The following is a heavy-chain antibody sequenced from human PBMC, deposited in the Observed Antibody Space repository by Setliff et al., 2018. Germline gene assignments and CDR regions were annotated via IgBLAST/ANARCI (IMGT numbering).Heavy chain of an antibody. V-gene: IGHV4-61*09. CDR2: FHTGGAT. D-gene: IGHD3-10*01. CDR3: ASESATIGEFPLYYFDK. J-gene: IGHJ4*02. CDR1: GGSISSGVLY. Sequence: LSLTCSVSGGSISSGVLYWSWIRQSAGRGLEWIGHFHTGGATDYNLSLKSRVTISLDSSKNQFSLRLSSVTAADAAVYFCASESATIGEFPLYYFDKWGQGIPVTVSS.